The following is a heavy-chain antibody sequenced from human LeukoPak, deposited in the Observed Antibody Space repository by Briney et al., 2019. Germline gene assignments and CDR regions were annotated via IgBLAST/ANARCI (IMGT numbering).Heavy chain of an antibody. CDR2: IYHSGST. V-gene: IGHV4-30-2*01. CDR3: AREGLSGDNWFDP. Sequence: TLSLTCTVSGGSISSGGYYWSWIRQPPGKGLEWIGYIYHSGSTYYNPSLKSRVTISVDRSKNQFSLKLSSVTAADTAVYYCAREGLSGDNWFDPWGQGTLVTVSS. D-gene: IGHD1-26*01. J-gene: IGHJ5*02. CDR1: GGSISSGGYY.